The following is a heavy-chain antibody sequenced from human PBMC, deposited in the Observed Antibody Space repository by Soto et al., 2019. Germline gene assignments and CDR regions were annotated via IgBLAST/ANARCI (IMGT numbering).Heavy chain of an antibody. CDR2: INHSGST. CDR1: GASIRTSFFY. Sequence: PSETLSLTCSVSGASIRTSFFYWSWIRQHPGKGLEWIGEINHSGSTNYNPSLKSRVTISVDTSKNQFSLKLSSVTAADTAVYYCARGRATKYYYYYMDVWGKGTTVTVSS. V-gene: IGHV4-39*07. D-gene: IGHD5-12*01. J-gene: IGHJ6*03. CDR3: ARGRATKYYYYYMDV.